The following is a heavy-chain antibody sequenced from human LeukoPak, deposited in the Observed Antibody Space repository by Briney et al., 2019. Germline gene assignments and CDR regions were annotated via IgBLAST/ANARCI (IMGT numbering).Heavy chain of an antibody. Sequence: RPSETLSLTCTVSGGSISSSSYYWGWIRQPAGKGLEWIGHIHTSGSTNYNPSLKSRVTISVDTSKNQFSLKLSSVTAADTAVYYCARDPGTMLRGSRRGYDGNYVDVWGKGTTVTISS. CDR2: IHTSGST. CDR3: ARDPGTMLRGSRRGYDGNYVDV. J-gene: IGHJ6*03. V-gene: IGHV4-61*09. CDR1: GGSISSSSYY. D-gene: IGHD3-10*01.